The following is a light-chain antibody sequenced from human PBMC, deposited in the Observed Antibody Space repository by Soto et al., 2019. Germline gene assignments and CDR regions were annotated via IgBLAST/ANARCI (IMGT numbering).Light chain of an antibody. CDR3: SSYTSSNSYV. J-gene: IGLJ1*01. V-gene: IGLV2-14*03. CDR2: DVS. CDR1: SSDAGGYKY. Sequence: QSVLTQPASVSGSPGQSIAISCTGSSSDAGGYKYVSWYQQHPGKAPKLMIYDVSNRPSGVSDRFSGSKSRNTASLTISGLQSEDEADYYCSSYTSSNSYVFGTGTKVTVL.